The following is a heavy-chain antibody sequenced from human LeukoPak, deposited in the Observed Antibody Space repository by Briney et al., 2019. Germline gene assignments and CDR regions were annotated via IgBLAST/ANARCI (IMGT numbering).Heavy chain of an antibody. CDR3: AKDWHILTGRNCFDP. J-gene: IGHJ5*02. Sequence: GASVKVSCKASGYTFTSYGISWVRQAPGQGLEWMGWISVYNGNTKYEQKFQGRVTMTTDTSTRTAYMELRSLRFDDTAIYYCAKDWHILTGRNCFDPWGQGTLVTVSS. D-gene: IGHD3-9*01. V-gene: IGHV1-18*01. CDR2: ISVYNGNT. CDR1: GYTFTSYG.